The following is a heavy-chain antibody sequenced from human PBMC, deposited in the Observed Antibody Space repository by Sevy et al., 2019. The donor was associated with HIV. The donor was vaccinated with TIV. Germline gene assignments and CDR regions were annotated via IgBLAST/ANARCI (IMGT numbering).Heavy chain of an antibody. Sequence: GGSLRLSCAASGFTFSSYGMHWVRQAPGKGLEWVAVISYDGSNKYYAGSVKGRFTISRDNSKNTLYLQMNSLRAEDTAVYYCAKDHGDYEDYFDYWGQGTLVTVSS. CDR2: ISYDGSNK. V-gene: IGHV3-30*18. CDR3: AKDHGDYEDYFDY. J-gene: IGHJ4*02. D-gene: IGHD4-17*01. CDR1: GFTFSSYG.